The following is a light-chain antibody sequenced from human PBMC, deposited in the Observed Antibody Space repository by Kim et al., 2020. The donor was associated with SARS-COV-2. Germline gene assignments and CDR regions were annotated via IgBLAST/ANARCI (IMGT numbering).Light chain of an antibody. CDR3: SSYTSSSTRV. J-gene: IGLJ3*02. CDR2: DVS. CDR1: SSDVGGYDY. Sequence: GQSITISCTGTSSDVGGYDYVSWYQQHPGEAPKVMIYDVSNRPSGVSNRFSGSKSGNTASLTISGLQAEDEADYYCSSYTSSSTRVFGGGTKLTVL. V-gene: IGLV2-14*03.